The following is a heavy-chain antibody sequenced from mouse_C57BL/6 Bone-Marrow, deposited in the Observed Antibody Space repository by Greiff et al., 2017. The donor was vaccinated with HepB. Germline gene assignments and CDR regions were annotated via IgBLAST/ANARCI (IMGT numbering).Heavy chain of an antibody. CDR1: GYAFSSSW. V-gene: IGHV1-82*01. D-gene: IGHD1-1*01. CDR3: ASHYYGSSPLAMDY. J-gene: IGHJ4*01. Sequence: VMLQQSGPELVKPGASVKITCKASGYAFSSSWMNWVKQRPGKGLEWIGRIYPGDGDTNYNGKFKGKATLTADKSSSTAYMQLSSLTSEDSAVYFCASHYYGSSPLAMDYWGQGTSVTVSS. CDR2: IYPGDGDT.